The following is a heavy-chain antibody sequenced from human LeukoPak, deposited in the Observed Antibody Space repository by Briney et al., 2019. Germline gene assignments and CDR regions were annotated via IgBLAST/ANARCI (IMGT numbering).Heavy chain of an antibody. J-gene: IGHJ4*02. CDR1: SGSISTYY. D-gene: IGHD6-19*01. V-gene: IGHV4-59*01. CDR3: ARTKAVAVTYYFDY. CDR2: IYYSGST. Sequence: PSEILSLTCTVSSGSISTYYWSWIRQPPGRGLEWIGYIYYSGSTNYNPSLKSRVTISVDTSKNQFSLKLTSVTAAETAVYYCARTKAVAVTYYFDYWGQGTLVTVS.